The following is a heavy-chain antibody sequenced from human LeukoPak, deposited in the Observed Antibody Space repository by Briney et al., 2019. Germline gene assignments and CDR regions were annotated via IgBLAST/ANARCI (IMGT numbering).Heavy chain of an antibody. V-gene: IGHV3-30*14. CDR2: ISYDGSNK. Sequence: GGSLRLSCAASGFTFSSYAMHWVRQAPGKGLEWVAVISYDGSNKYYADSVKGRFTISRDNSKNTLYLQMGSLRAEDMAVYYCARGLELPIYFDYWGQGTLVTVSS. D-gene: IGHD1-26*01. CDR3: ARGLELPIYFDY. CDR1: GFTFSSYA. J-gene: IGHJ4*02.